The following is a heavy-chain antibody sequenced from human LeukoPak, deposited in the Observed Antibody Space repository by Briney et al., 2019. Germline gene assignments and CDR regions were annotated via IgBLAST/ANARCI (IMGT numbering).Heavy chain of an antibody. CDR3: AKDRVVRGLRGAFDY. J-gene: IGHJ4*02. CDR2: ISGSGDRT. V-gene: IGHV3-23*01. Sequence: GGSLRLSCAASGFTFSSYAMSWVRQAPGKGLEWVSTISGSGDRTYYADSVKDRFTISRDNSKKTLYLQMNSLRAEDTAVYYCAKDRVVRGLRGAFDYWGQGTLVTVSS. CDR1: GFTFSSYA. D-gene: IGHD3-10*01.